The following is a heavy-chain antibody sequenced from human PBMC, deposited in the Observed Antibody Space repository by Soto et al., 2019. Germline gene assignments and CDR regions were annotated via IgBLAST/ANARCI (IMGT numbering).Heavy chain of an antibody. V-gene: IGHV1-69*01. CDR1: GGTFSTYP. D-gene: IGHD6-13*01. J-gene: IGHJ5*02. CDR2: IIPLFGTT. Sequence: QVQLVQSGAEVTMPGSSVKGSCKASGGTFSTYPINWVRQAPGQGLEWMGGIIPLFGTTNYAQKFKGRVTITADESTSTAYMELSSLRAEDPSVYYCARGANHGSSWYFWFDPWGQGTLDTVSS. CDR3: ARGANHGSSWYFWFDP.